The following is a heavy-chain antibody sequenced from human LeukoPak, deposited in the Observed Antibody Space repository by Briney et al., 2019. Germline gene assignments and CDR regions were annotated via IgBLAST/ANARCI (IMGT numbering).Heavy chain of an antibody. J-gene: IGHJ4*02. V-gene: IGHV3-33*01. CDR1: GFTFSSYG. CDR3: AREADSSGYYYDY. CDR2: IWYDGSNK. Sequence: PGGSLRLSCAASGFTFSSYGMRWVRQAPGKGLEWVAVIWYDGSNKYYADSVKGRFTISRDNSKNTLYLQMNSLRAEDTAVYYCAREADSSGYYYDYWGQGTLVTVSS. D-gene: IGHD3-22*01.